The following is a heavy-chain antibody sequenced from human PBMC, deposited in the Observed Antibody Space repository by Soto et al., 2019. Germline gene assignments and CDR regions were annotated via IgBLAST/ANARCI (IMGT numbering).Heavy chain of an antibody. V-gene: IGHV4-31*03. D-gene: IGHD6-6*01. J-gene: IGHJ4*02. CDR2: IYDSESA. CDR1: GESISSGGYY. CDR3: ARASSSSSAADY. Sequence: SETLSLTCNVSGESISSGGYYWSWIRHHPGKGLEWIGYIYDSESAYYNPSLKSRVTISMDTSKNHFAMRLSSVTGADTAVYYCARASSSSSAADYWGQGTLVTSPQ.